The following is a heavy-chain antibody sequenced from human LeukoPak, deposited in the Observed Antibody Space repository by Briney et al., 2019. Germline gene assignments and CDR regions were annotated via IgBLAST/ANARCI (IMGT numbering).Heavy chain of an antibody. CDR2: ISSSGSTI. CDR3: AREWWVAYYYYGMDV. CDR1: GFTFSDYY. Sequence: PGGSLRLSCAAFGFTFSDYYMSWIRQAPGKGLEWVSYISSSGSTIYYADSVKGRFTISRDNAKNSLYLQMNSLRAEDTAVNYCAREWWVAYYYYGMDVWGQGTTVTVSS. D-gene: IGHD2-15*01. J-gene: IGHJ6*02. V-gene: IGHV3-11*04.